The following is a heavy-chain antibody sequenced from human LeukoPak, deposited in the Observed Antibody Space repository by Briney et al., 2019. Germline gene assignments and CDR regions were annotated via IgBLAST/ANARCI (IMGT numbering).Heavy chain of an antibody. Sequence: SETLSLTCTVSGGSIGSYYWSWIRQPAGKGLEWIGRTYASGRSNYNPSLKSRVTISVDTSKNQFSLKLSSVTAADTAMYYCARRMGRRFGERYYYYHYMDVWGKGTKVTISS. V-gene: IGHV4-4*07. CDR1: GGSIGSYY. D-gene: IGHD3-10*01. J-gene: IGHJ6*03. CDR3: ARRMGRRFGERYYYYHYMDV. CDR2: TYASGRS.